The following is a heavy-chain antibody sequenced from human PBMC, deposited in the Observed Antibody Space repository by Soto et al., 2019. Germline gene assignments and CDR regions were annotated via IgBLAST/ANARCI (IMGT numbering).Heavy chain of an antibody. Sequence: GGSLRLSCAASGFTFSSQPMSWVRQAPGKGLEWVAAIAESGGGAAYVGSVEGRFTISRDNVKNMLYLQMNSLRVEDTAVYYCGKERRGRGWFVCNYWGQGIVVTVSS. J-gene: IGHJ4*02. CDR3: GKERRGRGWFVCNY. CDR1: GFTFSSQP. V-gene: IGHV3-23*01. CDR2: IAESGGGA. D-gene: IGHD6-19*01.